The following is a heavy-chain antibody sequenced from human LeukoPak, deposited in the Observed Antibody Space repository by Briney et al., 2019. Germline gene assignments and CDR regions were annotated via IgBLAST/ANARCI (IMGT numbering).Heavy chain of an antibody. CDR2: IYYSGST. Sequence: SQTLSLTCTVSGGSISSGDYYWSWIRQPPGKGLEWIGYIYYSGSTYYNPSLKSRVTISVDTSKNQFSLKLSSVTAADTAVYYCARGVDYYDRPVRRRLATLDPWGQGTLVTVSS. J-gene: IGHJ5*02. V-gene: IGHV4-30-4*01. CDR1: GGSISSGDYY. D-gene: IGHD3-10*02. CDR3: ARGVDYYDRPVRRRLATLDP.